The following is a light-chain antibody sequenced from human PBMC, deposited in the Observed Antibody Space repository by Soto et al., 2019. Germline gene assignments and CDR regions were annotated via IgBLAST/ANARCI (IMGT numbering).Light chain of an antibody. CDR2: GAS. Sequence: EIVLTQSPGTLSLSPGERATLSCRASQSVSSSYLAWYQQKPGQAPRLLIYGASSRDTGIPDRFSASGSGTDFTLTISRLEPEDFALYYCQQYGSSPLTFGGGTKVEIK. J-gene: IGKJ4*01. CDR1: QSVSSSY. V-gene: IGKV3-20*01. CDR3: QQYGSSPLT.